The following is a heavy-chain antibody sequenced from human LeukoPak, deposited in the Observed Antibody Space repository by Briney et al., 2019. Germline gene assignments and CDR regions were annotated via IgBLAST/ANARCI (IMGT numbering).Heavy chain of an antibody. CDR1: GFTFSSYG. Sequence: GRSLRLSCAASGFTFSSYGMHWVRQAPGKGLEWVAVISYDGSNKYYADSVKGRFTISRDNSKNTLYLQINSLRAEDTAVYYCAKDLGRHIVATKGFDYWGQGTLVTVSS. J-gene: IGHJ4*02. V-gene: IGHV3-30*18. D-gene: IGHD5-12*01. CDR2: ISYDGSNK. CDR3: AKDLGRHIVATKGFDY.